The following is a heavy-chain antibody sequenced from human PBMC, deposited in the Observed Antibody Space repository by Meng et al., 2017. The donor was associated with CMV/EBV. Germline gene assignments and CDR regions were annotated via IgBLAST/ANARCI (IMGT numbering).Heavy chain of an antibody. Sequence: GESLKISCAASGFTFSTYAMHWVRQAPGKGLEWVAVISYDGSNEYYADSVKGRFTISRDNSKNTLYLQMNSLRAEDTAVYYCARFQGWGTKNSYSNYTTSDYWGQGTLVTVSS. V-gene: IGHV3-30*04. J-gene: IGHJ4*02. CDR2: ISYDGSNE. CDR1: GFTFSTYA. CDR3: ARFQGWGTKNSYSNYTTSDY. D-gene: IGHD4-11*01.